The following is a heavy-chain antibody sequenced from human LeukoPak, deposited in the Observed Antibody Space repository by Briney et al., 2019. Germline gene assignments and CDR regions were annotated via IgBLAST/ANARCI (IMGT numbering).Heavy chain of an antibody. CDR1: GYTFTSYG. D-gene: IGHD3-3*01. Sequence: ASVKVSCKASGYTFTSYGISWVRQAPGQGLEWMGWVSAYNGNTNYAQKLQGRVTMTTDTSTSTAYMELRSLRSDDTAVYYCARDIVTISKYRITIFGVGHLGFDPWGQGTLVTVSS. V-gene: IGHV1-18*01. J-gene: IGHJ5*02. CDR3: ARDIVTISKYRITIFGVGHLGFDP. CDR2: VSAYNGNT.